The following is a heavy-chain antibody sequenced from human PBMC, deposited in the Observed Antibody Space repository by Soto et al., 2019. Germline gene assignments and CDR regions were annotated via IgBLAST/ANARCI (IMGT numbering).Heavy chain of an antibody. CDR3: ARGYCSGGSCYRY. CDR1: GGSISSSSYY. CDR2: IYYSGST. V-gene: IGHV4-39*01. D-gene: IGHD2-15*01. Sequence: SETLSLTCTVSGGSISSSSYYWGWIRQPPGKGLEWIGSIYYSGSTYYNPSLKSRVTISVDTSKNQSSLKLSSVTAADTAVYYCARGYCSGGSCYRYWGQGSQVTVSS. J-gene: IGHJ4*02.